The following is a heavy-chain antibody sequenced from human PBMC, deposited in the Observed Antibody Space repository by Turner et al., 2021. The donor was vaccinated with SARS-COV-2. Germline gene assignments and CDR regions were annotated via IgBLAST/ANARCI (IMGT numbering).Heavy chain of an antibody. CDR3: AKDMVRGIIYYYYGMDV. D-gene: IGHD3-10*01. J-gene: IGHJ6*02. CDR1: GFTFDDYV. V-gene: IGHV3-9*01. CDR2: ISWNSGSI. Sequence: EVPLVESGGGLVQPGWSLILSCAASGFTFDDYVMHWVRQAPGKGLEWVAGISWNSGSIGDADSVKGRFIISRDNAKNSLYLQMNSLRAEDTALYYCAKDMVRGIIYYYYGMDVWGQGTTVTVSS.